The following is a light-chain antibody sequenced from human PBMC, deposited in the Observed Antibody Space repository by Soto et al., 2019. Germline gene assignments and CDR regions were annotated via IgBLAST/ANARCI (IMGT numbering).Light chain of an antibody. Sequence: DIQMTQSPSSVSASVGDRVTITCRASQGISMWLAWYQQKPGTAPNLLIYATSSLQNGVPSRFSCTGSGIEFTLSISNLQPEDSAIYFCQQTSTFPLTFGGGTKVEI. V-gene: IGKV1-12*01. CDR1: QGISMW. CDR3: QQTSTFPLT. J-gene: IGKJ4*01. CDR2: ATS.